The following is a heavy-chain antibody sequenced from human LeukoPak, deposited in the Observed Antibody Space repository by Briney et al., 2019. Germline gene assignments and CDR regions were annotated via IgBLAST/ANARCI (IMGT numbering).Heavy chain of an antibody. V-gene: IGHV3-33*01. Sequence: GRSLRLSCAASGFTFSSYGMHWVRQAPGKGLEWVAVIWYDGSNKYYADSVKGRFTISRDNSKNTLYLQMNSLRAEDTAVYYCARVLQLWSYGMDVWGQGTTVTVSS. CDR3: ARVLQLWSYGMDV. D-gene: IGHD5-18*01. CDR2: IWYDGSNK. CDR1: GFTFSSYG. J-gene: IGHJ6*02.